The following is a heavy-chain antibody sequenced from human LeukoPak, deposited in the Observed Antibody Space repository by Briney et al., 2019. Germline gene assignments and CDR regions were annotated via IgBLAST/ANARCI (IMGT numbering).Heavy chain of an antibody. D-gene: IGHD3-10*01. CDR3: ARDIRRRLLWFGEIPPFDP. CDR2: ISAYNGNT. V-gene: IGHV1-18*04. CDR1: GYTFTSYG. J-gene: IGHJ5*02. Sequence: ASVKVSCKASGYTFTSYGISWVRQAPGQGLEWMGWISAYNGNTNYAQKLQGRVTMTTDTSTSTAYMEPRSLRSDDTAVYYCARDIRRRLLWFGEIPPFDPWGQGTLVTVSS.